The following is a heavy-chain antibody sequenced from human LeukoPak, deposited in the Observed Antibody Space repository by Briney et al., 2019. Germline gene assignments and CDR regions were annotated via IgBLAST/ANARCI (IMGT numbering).Heavy chain of an antibody. CDR3: ARSSGVRGVTSTYFDY. V-gene: IGHV3-48*03. CDR1: GFNFSSYS. D-gene: IGHD3-10*01. Sequence: PGGSLRLSCAAFGFNFSSYSMNWVRQAPGKGLEWVSFISSSGSTIYYADSVKGRFTISRDNAKNSLYLQMNSLRAEDTAVYYCARSSGVRGVTSTYFDYWGQGTLVTVSS. J-gene: IGHJ4*02. CDR2: ISSSGSTI.